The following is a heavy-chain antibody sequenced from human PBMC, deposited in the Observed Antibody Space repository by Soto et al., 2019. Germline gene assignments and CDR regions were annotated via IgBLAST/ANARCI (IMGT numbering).Heavy chain of an antibody. D-gene: IGHD4-17*01. CDR3: ASCNTYGDCDY. Sequence: SETLSLTCTVSGGSISSGDYYWSWIRQPPGKGLEWIGRIYTSGSTNYNPSLKSRVTMSVDTSKNQFSLKLSSVTAADTAVYYCASCNTYGDCDYWGQGTLVTVSS. V-gene: IGHV4-61*02. CDR2: IYTSGST. J-gene: IGHJ4*02. CDR1: GGSISSGDYY.